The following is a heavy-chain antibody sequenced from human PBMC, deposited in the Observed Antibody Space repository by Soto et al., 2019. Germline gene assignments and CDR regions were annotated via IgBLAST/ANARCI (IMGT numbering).Heavy chain of an antibody. CDR2: ISGSGGST. V-gene: IGHV3-23*01. J-gene: IGHJ4*02. CDR3: AKYLVSSGSYHGIYFDS. Sequence: EVQLLESGGGLVQPGGSLRLSCAASGFTFSTYAMNWVRQAPGKGLEWVSTISGSGGSTYYADSVKGRFTISRDNSKNTLYLQTNSLRAEDTALYYCAKYLVSSGSYHGIYFDSWGQGTLVTVSS. CDR1: GFTFSTYA. D-gene: IGHD1-26*01.